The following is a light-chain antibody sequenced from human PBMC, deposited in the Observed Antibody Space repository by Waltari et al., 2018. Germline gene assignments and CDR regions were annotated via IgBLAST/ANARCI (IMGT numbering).Light chain of an antibody. V-gene: IGKV4-1*01. CDR2: WAS. CDR3: QQYYSTPLT. CDR1: QSVLYSSNNDRNY. J-gene: IGKJ4*01. Sequence: DIVMTQSPDSLAVSLGERATINCKSSQSVLYSSNNDRNYLAWYQQKPGQSPKLLFYWASTRESGVPDRFRGSGSETDFTLTISSLQAEDVAVYFCQQYYSTPLTFGGGTKVEIK.